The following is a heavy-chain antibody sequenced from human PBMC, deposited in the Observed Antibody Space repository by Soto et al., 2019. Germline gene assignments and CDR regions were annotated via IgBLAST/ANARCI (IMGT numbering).Heavy chain of an antibody. CDR1: GFTFSSYW. CDR3: ASVLHPNHVDY. CDR2: IKQDGSEK. J-gene: IGHJ4*02. Sequence: GGSLRLSCAASGFTFSSYWMSWVRQAPGKGLEWVANIKQDGSEKYYVDSVKGRFTISRDNAKNSLYLQMNSLRAEDTAVYYCASVLHPNHVDYCGQGTLVTVSS. V-gene: IGHV3-7*01.